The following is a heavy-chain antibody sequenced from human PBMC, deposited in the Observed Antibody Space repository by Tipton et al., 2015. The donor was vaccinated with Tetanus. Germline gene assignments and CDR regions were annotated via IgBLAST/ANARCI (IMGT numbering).Heavy chain of an antibody. V-gene: IGHV3-33*08. CDR2: IWCRDDDT. Sequence: SLRLSCAASGFILGRHDMHWVRRAPGKGLEWVAYIWCRDDDTYYGDSVKGRFTISRDNAKNTLYLQLNNLRVEDTAVYYCAREVNSSGWGSGDGVDVRGRGATVAASS. CDR3: AREVNSSGWGSGDGVDV. CDR1: GFILGRHD. D-gene: IGHD6-19*01. J-gene: IGHJ6*02.